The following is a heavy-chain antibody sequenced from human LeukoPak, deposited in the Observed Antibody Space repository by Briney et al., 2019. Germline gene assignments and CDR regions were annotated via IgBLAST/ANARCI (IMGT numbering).Heavy chain of an antibody. V-gene: IGHV1-2*02. CDR1: GYTFTGYY. Sequence: ASVKVSCKASGYTFTGYYMHWVRQAPGQGLEWMGWINPNSGGTNYAQKFQGRVTMTRDTSISTAYMELSRLRSDDTAVYYCAREGVGYCSSTGCYVSDPWGQGTLVTVSS. CDR3: AREGVGYCSSTGCYVSDP. J-gene: IGHJ5*02. D-gene: IGHD2-2*01. CDR2: INPNSGGT.